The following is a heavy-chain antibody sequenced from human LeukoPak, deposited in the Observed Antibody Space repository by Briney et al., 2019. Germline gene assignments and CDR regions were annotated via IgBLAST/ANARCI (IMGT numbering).Heavy chain of an antibody. J-gene: IGHJ4*02. D-gene: IGHD2-8*02. CDR3: AKDGSWSCTD. CDR1: GFTFSRNA. V-gene: IGHV3-30*02. Sequence: PGGSLRLSCAASGFTFSRNAIHWVRQGPGKGLEWVSYIAHHGSNKYYADSVKGRFTISRDNSKRTLYLQMNSLRADDTAVYYCAKDGSWSCTDWGKGPLVTVSS. CDR2: IAHHGSNK.